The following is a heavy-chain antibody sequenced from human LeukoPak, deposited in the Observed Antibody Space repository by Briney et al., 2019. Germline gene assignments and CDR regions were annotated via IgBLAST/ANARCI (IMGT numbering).Heavy chain of an antibody. CDR1: GGTLTSYA. J-gene: IGHJ5*02. V-gene: IGHV1-69*13. Sequence: SVKLSCKASGGTLTSYAISWVRQAPGHGLEWMGGIIPIFGTANDAQKFQGRVTITADESTSTAYMELSSLRSEDTAVYYCARDPLGVTQAWFDPWGQGTLVTVSS. D-gene: IGHD3-22*01. CDR3: ARDPLGVTQAWFDP. CDR2: IIPIFGTA.